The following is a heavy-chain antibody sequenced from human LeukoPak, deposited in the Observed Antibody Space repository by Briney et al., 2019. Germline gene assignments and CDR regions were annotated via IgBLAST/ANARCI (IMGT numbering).Heavy chain of an antibody. CDR3: ARYEQSWYFDL. J-gene: IGHJ2*01. V-gene: IGHV4-30-4*01. D-gene: IGHD6-19*01. CDR1: GGSISSGDYY. CDR2: IYYSGST. Sequence: PSETLSLTCTVSGGSISSGDYYWSWIRQPPGKGLEWIGYIYYSGSTYYNPSLKSRVTISVDTSKNQFSLKLSSVTAADTAVYYCARYEQSWYFDLWGRGTLVTVSS.